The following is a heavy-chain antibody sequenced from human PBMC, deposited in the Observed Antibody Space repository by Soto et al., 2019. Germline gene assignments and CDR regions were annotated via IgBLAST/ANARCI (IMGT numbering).Heavy chain of an antibody. CDR1: GYTFTSYD. D-gene: IGHD4-17*01. CDR2: MNPNSGNT. V-gene: IGHV1-8*01. Sequence: QGHLVQSGAEVKKPGASVKVSCKASGYTFTSYDINWVRQSTGQGLEWMGWMNPNSGNTGYAQKFQGRVTMTRNTSISTAYMELSSLRSEDTAVYYCARPRKDYGDYWYFDYWGQGTLVTVSS. CDR3: ARPRKDYGDYWYFDY. J-gene: IGHJ4*02.